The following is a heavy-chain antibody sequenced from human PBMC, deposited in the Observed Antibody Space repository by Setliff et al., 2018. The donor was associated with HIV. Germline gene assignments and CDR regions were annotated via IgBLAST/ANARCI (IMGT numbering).Heavy chain of an antibody. Sequence: ASVKVSCKASGYTFTGYYMHWVRQAPGQGLEWMGWINPNSGGTTYAQKFQGRVTMTRDTSISTAYMELRSLRSDDTAVYYCARVRVGATPLDYWGQGTLVTVSS. CDR1: GYTFTGYY. CDR3: ARVRVGATPLDY. D-gene: IGHD1-26*01. V-gene: IGHV1-2*02. J-gene: IGHJ4*02. CDR2: INPNSGGT.